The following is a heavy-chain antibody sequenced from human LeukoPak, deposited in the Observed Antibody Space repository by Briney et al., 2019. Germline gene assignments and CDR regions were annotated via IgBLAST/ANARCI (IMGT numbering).Heavy chain of an antibody. Sequence: GGSLRLSCAASGFTFSSYGMHWVRQAPGKGLEWVAVIWYDGSNKCYADSVKGRFTISRDNSKNTLYLQMNSLRAEDTAVYYCARDSAIFGVVIPDYYYGMDVWGQGTTVTVSS. CDR3: ARDSAIFGVVIPDYYYGMDV. V-gene: IGHV3-33*01. CDR2: IWYDGSNK. J-gene: IGHJ6*02. D-gene: IGHD3-3*01. CDR1: GFTFSSYG.